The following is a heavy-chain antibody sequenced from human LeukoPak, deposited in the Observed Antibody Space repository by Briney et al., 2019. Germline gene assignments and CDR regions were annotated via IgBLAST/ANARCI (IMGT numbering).Heavy chain of an antibody. V-gene: IGHV3-30*03. Sequence: GGTLRLSCAASGFTFSSYGMSWVRQAPGKGLQWVAVISYDGSNKYYADSVKGRFTISRDNSKNTLYLQMNSLRVEDTAVYYCARERSLYSSGWPDAFDIWGQGTMVTVSS. J-gene: IGHJ3*02. D-gene: IGHD6-19*01. CDR2: ISYDGSNK. CDR3: ARERSLYSSGWPDAFDI. CDR1: GFTFSSYG.